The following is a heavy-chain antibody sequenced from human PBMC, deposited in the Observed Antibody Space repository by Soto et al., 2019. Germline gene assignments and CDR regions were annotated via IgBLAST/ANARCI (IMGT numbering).Heavy chain of an antibody. Sequence: QVQLVESGGGVVQPGRSLRLSCAASGFTFSSYGMHWVRQAPGKGLEWVAVIWYDGSNKYYADSVKGRFTISRDNSKKTLYLQMNSLRAEDTAVYYCARDRMRSSGWMYYYYGMDVWGQGTTVTVSS. V-gene: IGHV3-33*01. CDR1: GFTFSSYG. CDR2: IWYDGSNK. J-gene: IGHJ6*02. D-gene: IGHD6-19*01. CDR3: ARDRMRSSGWMYYYYGMDV.